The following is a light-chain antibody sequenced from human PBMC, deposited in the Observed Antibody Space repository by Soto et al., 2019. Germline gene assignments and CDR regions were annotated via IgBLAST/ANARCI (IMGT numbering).Light chain of an antibody. CDR3: QQSYSTPFT. V-gene: IGKV1-39*01. Sequence: DIQMTQSPSSLSASVGDRVTITCRARQGIGSYLSWYQEEAGKAPKLLIYAASSVESGVPSRFSGSGSGTDFAVAISSLQPEDFATYYCQQSYSTPFTCGPGTKVDIK. CDR1: QGIGSY. CDR2: AAS. J-gene: IGKJ3*01.